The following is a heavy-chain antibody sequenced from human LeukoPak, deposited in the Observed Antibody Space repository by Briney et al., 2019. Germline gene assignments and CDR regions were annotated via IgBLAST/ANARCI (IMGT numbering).Heavy chain of an antibody. Sequence: PGGSLRLSCAASGFTFSSYAMSWVRQAPGKGLEWVSAISGSGDSTYYADSVKGRFTISRDNSKNTLYLQMNGLRAEDTAVYYCATYRRGYHDGSESYYFDYWGQGTLVTVSS. CDR1: GFTFSSYA. D-gene: IGHD3-22*01. CDR3: ATYRRGYHDGSESYYFDY. V-gene: IGHV3-23*01. J-gene: IGHJ4*02. CDR2: ISGSGDST.